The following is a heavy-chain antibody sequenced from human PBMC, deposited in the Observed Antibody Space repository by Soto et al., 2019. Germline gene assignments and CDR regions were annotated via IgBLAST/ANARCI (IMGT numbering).Heavy chain of an antibody. J-gene: IGHJ4*02. CDR3: AKDYHYCDYVGLDY. D-gene: IGHD4-17*01. CDR2: ISYDGSNK. V-gene: IGHV3-30*18. Sequence: QVQLVESGGGVVQPGRSLRLSCAASGFTFSSYGMHWVRQAPGKGLEWVAVISYDGSNKYYADSVKGRFTISRDNSKNTLYLQMNSLRAEDTAVYYCAKDYHYCDYVGLDYWGQGTLVTVSS. CDR1: GFTFSSYG.